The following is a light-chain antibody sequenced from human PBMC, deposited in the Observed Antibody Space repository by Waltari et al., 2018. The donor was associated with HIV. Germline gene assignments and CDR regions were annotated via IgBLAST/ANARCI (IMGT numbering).Light chain of an antibody. CDR1: RLGDKY. CDR3: QAWDRSTVV. V-gene: IGLV3-1*01. Sequence: SYELTQPPSVSVSPGQPASITCSGDRLGDKYVCWYQQKPGQSPVLVIYQDTKRPSGIPERFSGSNSGNTATLTISGTQAMDEADYYCQAWDRSTVVFGGGTKVTVL. CDR2: QDT. J-gene: IGLJ2*01.